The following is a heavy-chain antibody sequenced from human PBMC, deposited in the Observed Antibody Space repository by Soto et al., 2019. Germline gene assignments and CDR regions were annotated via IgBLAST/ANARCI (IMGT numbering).Heavy chain of an antibody. CDR3: ARDLGDGGDAFDI. CDR1: GGSVNSDSYY. Sequence: TSETLSLTCTVSGGSVNSDSYYWSWIRQPPGKGLEWIGYIYYSGTANYNPSLKSRVTISVDTSKNQFSLKLSSVTAADTAVYYCARDLGDGGDAFDIWGQGTMVTVSS. J-gene: IGHJ3*02. D-gene: IGHD4-17*01. V-gene: IGHV4-61*01. CDR2: IYYSGTA.